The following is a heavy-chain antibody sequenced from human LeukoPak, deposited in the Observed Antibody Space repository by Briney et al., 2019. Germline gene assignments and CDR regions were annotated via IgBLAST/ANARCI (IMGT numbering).Heavy chain of an antibody. V-gene: IGHV5-51*01. Sequence: GESLKIHCKGSGYSFTSYWIGWVRQMPGKGLEWMGIIYPGDSDTRYSPSFQGQVTIPADKSISTTYLQWRCLTASDTAMYYCARGPAQCSSTSCSSQRFIVPPAWPFDYWGQGTLVTVSS. CDR1: GYSFTSYW. CDR2: IYPGDSDT. CDR3: ARGPAQCSSTSCSSQRFIVPPAWPFDY. D-gene: IGHD2-2*01. J-gene: IGHJ4*02.